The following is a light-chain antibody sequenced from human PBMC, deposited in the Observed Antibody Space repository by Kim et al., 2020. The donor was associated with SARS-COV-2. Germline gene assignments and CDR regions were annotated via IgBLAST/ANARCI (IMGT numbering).Light chain of an antibody. CDR3: AAWDDSLNGVWV. V-gene: IGLV1-44*01. J-gene: IGLJ3*02. CDR1: NSNIGSNT. CDR2: NNY. Sequence: QSVLTQPPSTSGTPGQRVTISCSGTNSNIGSNTVNWYQQLPGTAPKLLIYNNYQRPSGVPGRFSGSKSGTSASLAISGLQSEDEADYYCAAWDDSLNGVWVFGGGTKLTVL.